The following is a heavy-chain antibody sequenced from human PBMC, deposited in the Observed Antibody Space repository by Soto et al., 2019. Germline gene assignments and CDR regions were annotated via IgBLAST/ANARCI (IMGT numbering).Heavy chain of an antibody. CDR1: GDSVSSNCSA. Sequence: PPQTLSLTCAISGDSVSSNCSAWNWIRQSPSRGLEWLGRTYYRSKWYNDYAVSVKSRITINPDTSKNQFSLQLNSVTPEDTAVYYCARAGCSGGSCFYYYFDYWGQGTLVTV. D-gene: IGHD2-15*01. J-gene: IGHJ4*02. CDR3: ARAGCSGGSCFYYYFDY. V-gene: IGHV6-1*01. CDR2: TYYRSKWYN.